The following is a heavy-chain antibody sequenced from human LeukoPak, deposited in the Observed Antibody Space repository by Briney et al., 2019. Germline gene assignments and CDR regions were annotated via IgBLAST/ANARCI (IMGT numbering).Heavy chain of an antibody. CDR3: ARQYCSSTSCYGFVGD. CDR1: GYSFTSYW. D-gene: IGHD2-2*01. J-gene: IGHJ4*02. V-gene: IGHV5-51*01. Sequence: GESLKISCKGSGYSFTSYWIGWVRQMPGKGLEWMGIIYPGDSDTRYSPSFQGQVTISADQSISTAYLQWSSLKASDTAMYYCARQYCSSTSCYGFVGDWGQGTLVTVSS. CDR2: IYPGDSDT.